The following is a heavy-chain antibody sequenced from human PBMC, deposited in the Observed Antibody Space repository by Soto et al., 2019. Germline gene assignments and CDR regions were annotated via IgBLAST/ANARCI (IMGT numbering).Heavy chain of an antibody. V-gene: IGHV4-30-2*05. D-gene: IGHD1-7*01. CDR1: GGSISSGGYS. J-gene: IGHJ6*02. CDR3: ARDMWGANWNYVQPAYYYYYGMDV. CDR2: IYHSGST. Sequence: SETLSLTCAVSGGSISSGGYSWSWIRQPPGKGLEWIGYIYHSGSTYYNPSLKSRVTISVDTSKNQFSLKLGSVTAADTAVYYCARDMWGANWNYVQPAYYYYYGMDVWGQGTTVTVSS.